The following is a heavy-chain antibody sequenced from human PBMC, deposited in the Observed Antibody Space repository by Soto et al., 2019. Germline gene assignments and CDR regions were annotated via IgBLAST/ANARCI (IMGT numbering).Heavy chain of an antibody. D-gene: IGHD6-6*01. Sequence: PGESLKISCKGSGYSFTSYWISGVRQMPGKGLEWMGRIDPSDSYTNYSPSFQGHVTISADKSISTAYLQWSSLKASDTAMYYCARPGWSSSGYYYYYGMDVWGQGTTVTVSS. V-gene: IGHV5-10-1*01. CDR1: GYSFTSYW. CDR2: IDPSDSYT. J-gene: IGHJ6*02. CDR3: ARPGWSSSGYYYYYGMDV.